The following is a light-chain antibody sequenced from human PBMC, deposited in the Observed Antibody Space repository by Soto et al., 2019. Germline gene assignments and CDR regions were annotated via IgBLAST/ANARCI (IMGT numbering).Light chain of an antibody. CDR1: SSDVGSYNL. CDR3: CSYAGSSTF. CDR2: EGS. Sequence: QSALTQPASVSGSPGQSITISCTGTSSDVGSYNLVSWYQQHPGKAPKLMIYEGSKRPSGVSNRFPGSKSGNTASLTISGLQAEDEADYYCCSYAGSSTFFGTGTKVTVL. J-gene: IGLJ1*01. V-gene: IGLV2-23*03.